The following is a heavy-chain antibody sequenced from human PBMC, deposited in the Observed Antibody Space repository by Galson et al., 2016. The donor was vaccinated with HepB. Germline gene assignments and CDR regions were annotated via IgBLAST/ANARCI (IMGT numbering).Heavy chain of an antibody. J-gene: IGHJ5*02. CDR2: IIAGNGIT. V-gene: IGHV1-3*01. CDR3: ARGGKASPFLEWLPNQTNYFDP. CDR1: GYSFSYFA. Sequence: SVKVSCKASGYSFSYFAIHWVRQAPGQGFEWMGWIIAGNGITKYSQRFQDRVTITRDTSANTAYMEMRSLRSEDTAVYYCARGGKASPFLEWLPNQTNYFDPWGQGTLVTVSS. D-gene: IGHD3-3*02.